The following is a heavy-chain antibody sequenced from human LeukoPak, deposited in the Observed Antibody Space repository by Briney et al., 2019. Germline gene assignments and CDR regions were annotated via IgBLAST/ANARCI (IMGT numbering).Heavy chain of an antibody. J-gene: IGHJ4*02. CDR2: VNLSGHT. D-gene: IGHD2-15*01. V-gene: IGHV4-4*02. CDR3: AREGGPYRPLDY. CDR1: GGSISTTNW. Sequence: SETLSLTCGVSGGSISTTNWWTWVRQPPGEGLEWIWEVNLSGHTHSNPSLESRVTMSVDMSENHISLGLTSVTAADTAVYYCAREGGPYRPLDYSGQGTLVTVSS.